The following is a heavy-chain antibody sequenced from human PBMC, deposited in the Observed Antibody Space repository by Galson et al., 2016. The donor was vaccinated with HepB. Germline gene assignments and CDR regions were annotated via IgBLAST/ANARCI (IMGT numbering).Heavy chain of an antibody. CDR1: GFTFKFYA. D-gene: IGHD3-10*01. J-gene: IGHJ5*02. CDR3: AKGGPAGRTDVVRGSTQKWFDP. CDR2: ISGGGGTT. V-gene: IGHV3-23*01. Sequence: SLRLSCAASGFTFKFYAISWVRQAPGKGLEWVSSISGGGGTTYYADSVKGRFTISRDNSKNTLYVQMNSLRADDTAVYYCAKGGPAGRTDVVRGSTQKWFDPWGQGTLVIVSS.